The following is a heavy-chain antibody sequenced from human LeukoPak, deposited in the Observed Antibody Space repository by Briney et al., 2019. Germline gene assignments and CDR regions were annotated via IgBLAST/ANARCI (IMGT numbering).Heavy chain of an antibody. V-gene: IGHV3-66*01. CDR3: ARRDYAKGGYDY. J-gene: IGHJ4*02. CDR2: IYSDGST. Sequence: GGSLRLSCAASGFTVSSNYMSWVRQAPGKGLEWVSVIYSDGSTYYADSVKGRFTISRDNSKNTLYLQMNSLGAEDTAVYYCARRDYAKGGYDYWGQGTLVTVSS. D-gene: IGHD2-2*01. CDR1: GFTVSSNY.